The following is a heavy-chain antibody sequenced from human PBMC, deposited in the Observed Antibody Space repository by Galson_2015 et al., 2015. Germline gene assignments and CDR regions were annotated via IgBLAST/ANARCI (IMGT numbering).Heavy chain of an antibody. J-gene: IGHJ4*02. CDR1: GYTFTSYG. D-gene: IGHD2-2*01. CDR2: ISAYNGNT. V-gene: IGHV1-18*01. Sequence: SVKVSCKASGYTFTSYGISWVRQAPGQGLEWMGWISAYNGNTNYAQKLQGRVTMTTDTSTSTAYMELRSLRSDDTAVYYCARDSVGEYCSSTSCYFLFAGDWGQGTLVTVSS. CDR3: ARDSVGEYCSSTSCYFLFAGD.